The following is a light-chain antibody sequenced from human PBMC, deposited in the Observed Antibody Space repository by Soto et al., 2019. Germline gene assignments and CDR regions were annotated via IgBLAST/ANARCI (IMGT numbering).Light chain of an antibody. CDR3: KKYDRAPWT. Sequence: DIQVTQSPSSLSASVGDRVNITCRASQGISSHLAWYQQRPVKAPKLLIFAASTLQSGVPSRFSGSGSGTDFTLTISSLQPEDVATYYCKKYDRAPWTFGQGTKVEI. V-gene: IGKV1-27*01. J-gene: IGKJ1*01. CDR1: QGISSH. CDR2: AAS.